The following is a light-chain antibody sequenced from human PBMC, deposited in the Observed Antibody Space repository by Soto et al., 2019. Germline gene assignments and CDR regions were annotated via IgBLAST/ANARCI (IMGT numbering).Light chain of an antibody. CDR3: QQRTTWPPWT. CDR2: DAS. Sequence: EIVLTQSPATLSLSPGGRATLSCRASQSVSLSLAWYQQKPGQAPRLLIYDASNRASDIPARFSGSGSGTDVTLTITSLGPEDFAVYYCQQRTTWPPWTFGQGTKVEIK. J-gene: IGKJ1*01. V-gene: IGKV3-11*01. CDR1: QSVSLS.